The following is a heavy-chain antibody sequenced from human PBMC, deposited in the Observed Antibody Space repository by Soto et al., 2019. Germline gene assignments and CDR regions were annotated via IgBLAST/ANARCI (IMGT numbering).Heavy chain of an antibody. CDR1: GYSFTSYW. J-gene: IGHJ4*02. D-gene: IGHD3-22*01. CDR3: TTDPVTMIVVVPSSG. Sequence: PGESLKISCKGSGYSFTSYWIGWVRQMPGKGLEWMGIIYPGDSDTRYSPSFQGQVTISADKSISTAYLQMNSLKTEDTALYYCTTDPVTMIVVVPSSGWGQGTLVTVSS. CDR2: IYPGDSDT. V-gene: IGHV5-51*01.